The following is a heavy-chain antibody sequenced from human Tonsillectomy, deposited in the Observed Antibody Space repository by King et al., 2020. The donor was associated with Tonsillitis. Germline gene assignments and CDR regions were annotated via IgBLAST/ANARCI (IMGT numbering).Heavy chain of an antibody. Sequence: QLQESGPGLVKPSETLSLTCTVSGGSISTYYWSWSRQPPGKGLEWIGYIYDHGSTSYTPSLKSRVTLSVDTSKNQFSLKLSSVTAADTAVYYCARGPNDFDLWGRGGLVTVSS. CDR2: IYDHGST. J-gene: IGHJ2*01. CDR3: ARGPNDFDL. CDR1: GGSISTYY. V-gene: IGHV4-59*01.